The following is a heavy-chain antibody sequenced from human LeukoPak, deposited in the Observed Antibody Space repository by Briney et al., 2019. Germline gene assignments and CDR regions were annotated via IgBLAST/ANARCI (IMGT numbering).Heavy chain of an antibody. CDR3: AKVRGGNDYGDYWDAFDI. CDR1: GFTFSSYA. V-gene: IGHV3-23*01. CDR2: ISGSGGST. Sequence: GGSLRLSCAASGFTFSSYAMSWVRQAPGKGLEWVSAISGSGGSTYYADSVKGRFTISRDNSKSTLYLQMNSLIAEDTAVYYCAKVRGGNDYGDYWDAFDIWGQGTMVTVSS. J-gene: IGHJ3*02. D-gene: IGHD4-17*01.